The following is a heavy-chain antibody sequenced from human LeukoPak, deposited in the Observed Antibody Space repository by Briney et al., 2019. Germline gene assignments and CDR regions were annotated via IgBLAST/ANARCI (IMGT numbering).Heavy chain of an antibody. J-gene: IGHJ4*02. CDR3: ARVHRVRWLQGAYFDY. V-gene: IGHV4-39*07. D-gene: IGHD5-24*01. CDR1: GGSISSGGYY. CDR2: INHSGST. Sequence: SETLSLTCTVSGGSISSGGYYWSWIRQPPGKGLEWIGEINHSGSTNYNPSLKSRVTISVDTSKNQFSLKLSSVTAADTAVYYCARVHRVRWLQGAYFDYWGQGTLVTVSS.